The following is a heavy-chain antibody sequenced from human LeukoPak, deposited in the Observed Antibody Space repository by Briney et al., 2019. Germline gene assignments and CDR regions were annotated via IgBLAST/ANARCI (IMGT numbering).Heavy chain of an antibody. D-gene: IGHD3-16*02. CDR1: GGTFSSYT. V-gene: IGHV1-69*04. Sequence: SVKVSCKASGGTFSSYTISWVRQAPGQGLEWMGRIIPILGIANYAQKFQSRVTTTADKSTSTAYMELSSLRSEDTAVYYCARDRSEYAFDIWGQGTMVTVSS. J-gene: IGHJ3*02. CDR2: IIPILGIA. CDR3: ARDRSEYAFDI.